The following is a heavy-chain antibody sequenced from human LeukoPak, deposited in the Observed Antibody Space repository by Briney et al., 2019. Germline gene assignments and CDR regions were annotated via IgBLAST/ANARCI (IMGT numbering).Heavy chain of an antibody. CDR3: ARHLLRYFDWFHYGMDV. V-gene: IGHV5-10-1*01. J-gene: IGHJ6*04. CDR2: IDPSDSYT. CDR1: GYSFTSYW. Sequence: GESLRISCQGSGYSFTSYWISWVRQMLGKGLEWMGRIDPSDSYTNYSPSFQGHVTISADKSISTAYLQWSSLQASDTAMYYCARHLLRYFDWFHYGMDVWGKGTTVTVSS. D-gene: IGHD3-9*01.